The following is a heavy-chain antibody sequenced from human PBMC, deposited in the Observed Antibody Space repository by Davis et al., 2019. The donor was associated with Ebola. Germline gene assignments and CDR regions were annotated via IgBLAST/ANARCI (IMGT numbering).Heavy chain of an antibody. Sequence: ASVKVSCKASGYTFTSYDINWVRQATGQGLEWMGWMNPNSGNTGYAQKFQGRVTMTRNTSISTAYMELSSLRSEDTAVYYCARGVDTAMVTGSGYWGQGTLVTVSS. CDR2: MNPNSGNT. V-gene: IGHV1-8*01. CDR1: GYTFTSYD. CDR3: ARGVDTAMVTGSGY. D-gene: IGHD5-18*01. J-gene: IGHJ4*02.